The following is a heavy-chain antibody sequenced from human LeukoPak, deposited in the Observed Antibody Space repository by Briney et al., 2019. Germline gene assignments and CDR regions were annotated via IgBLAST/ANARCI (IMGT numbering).Heavy chain of an antibody. CDR3: ARVNGDLVSY. Sequence: SETLSLTCTVSGDSISSSSYYWGWICQPPGKGLEWIGNIYYSGSAYYNPSLKSRVTISVDTSKNQFSLKLSSVTAADTAVYYCARVNGDLVSYWGQGTLVTVSS. V-gene: IGHV4-39*01. J-gene: IGHJ4*02. CDR1: GDSISSSSYY. CDR2: IYYSGSA.